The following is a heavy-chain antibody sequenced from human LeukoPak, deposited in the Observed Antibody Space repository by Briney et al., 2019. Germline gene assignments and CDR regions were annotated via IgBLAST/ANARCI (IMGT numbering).Heavy chain of an antibody. V-gene: IGHV4-4*09. Sequence: SETLSLTCTVSGGSISSYYWSCIRQPPGKGLEWIGYIYTSGSTNYNPSLKSRVTISVDTSKNQFSLKLSSVTAADTAVYYCARWFGDSYYYYYMDVWGKGTTVTVSS. CDR3: ARWFGDSYYYYYMDV. CDR1: GGSISSYY. CDR2: IYTSGST. D-gene: IGHD3-10*01. J-gene: IGHJ6*03.